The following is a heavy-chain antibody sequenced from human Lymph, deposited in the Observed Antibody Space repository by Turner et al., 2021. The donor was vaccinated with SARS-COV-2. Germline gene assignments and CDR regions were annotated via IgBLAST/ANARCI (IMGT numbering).Heavy chain of an antibody. CDR3: ARDSAFLPSKNWFDP. J-gene: IGHJ5*02. CDR1: RYTFTSYY. CDR2: IYPSGGST. V-gene: IGHV1-46*01. D-gene: IGHD1-26*01. Sequence: QVQLVQSGAEVKKPGASVKVSCKASRYTFTSYYMHWVRQAPGQGLEWMGIIYPSGGSTSYAQKYQGRVTMTSDTSTSTVYMELSSLRSEDTAVYYCARDSAFLPSKNWFDPWGQGTLVTVSS.